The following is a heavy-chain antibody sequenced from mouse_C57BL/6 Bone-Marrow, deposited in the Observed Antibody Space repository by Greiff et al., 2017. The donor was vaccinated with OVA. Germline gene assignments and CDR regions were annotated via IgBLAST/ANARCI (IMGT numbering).Heavy chain of an antibody. D-gene: IGHD1-1*01. V-gene: IGHV14-2*01. J-gene: IGHJ2*01. CDR1: GFNIKDYY. CDR2: IDTEDGET. CDR3: ARDGISYEGDFDY. Sequence: VQLKESGAELVKPGASVKLSCTASGFNIKDYYMHWVKQRTEQGLAWIGRIDTEDGETKYAPKFKGKATITADTSSHTAYLQLSSLTSEDTAGYYCARDGISYEGDFDYWGQGTTLTVSS.